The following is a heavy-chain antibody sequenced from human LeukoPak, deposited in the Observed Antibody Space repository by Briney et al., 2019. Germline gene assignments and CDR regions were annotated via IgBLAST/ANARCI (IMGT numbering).Heavy chain of an antibody. V-gene: IGHV1-18*01. J-gene: IGHJ3*02. D-gene: IGHD3-16*01. CDR2: ISAYDGNT. CDR1: GYTFTSYG. Sequence: RASVKVSCKSSGYTFTSYGISWVRQAPGQGLEWMGWISAYDGNTNYAQKLQGRVTMTTDTSTSTAYMELRSLRSDDTAVYYCARVRLSVRDAFDIWGQGTMVTVSS. CDR3: ARVRLSVRDAFDI.